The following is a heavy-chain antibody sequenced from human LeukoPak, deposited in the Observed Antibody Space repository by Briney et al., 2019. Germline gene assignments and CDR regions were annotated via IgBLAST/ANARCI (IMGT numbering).Heavy chain of an antibody. V-gene: IGHV1-69*02. D-gene: IGHD6-19*01. J-gene: IGHJ4*02. CDR2: IIPIPGIA. CDR1: GGTFSSYT. Sequence: GASVKVSCKASGGTFSSYTISWVRQAPGQGLEWMGRIIPIPGIANYAQKFQGRVTITADKSTSTAYMELSSLRSEDTAVYYCARGVAGGWVLFDYWGQGTLVTVSS. CDR3: ARGVAGGWVLFDY.